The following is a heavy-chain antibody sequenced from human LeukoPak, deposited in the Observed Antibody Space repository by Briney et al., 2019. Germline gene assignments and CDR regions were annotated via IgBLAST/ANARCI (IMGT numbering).Heavy chain of an antibody. CDR3: ARDTDRNDFWSGTYGMDV. CDR2: ISSSSSYI. V-gene: IGHV3-21*01. CDR1: GFTFSSYS. D-gene: IGHD3-3*01. J-gene: IGHJ6*02. Sequence: PGGSPRLSCAASGFTFSSYSMNWVRQAPGKGLEWVSSISSSSSYIYYADSVKGRFTISRDDAKNSLYLQMNSLRAEDTAVYYCARDTDRNDFWSGTYGMDVWGQGTTVTVSS.